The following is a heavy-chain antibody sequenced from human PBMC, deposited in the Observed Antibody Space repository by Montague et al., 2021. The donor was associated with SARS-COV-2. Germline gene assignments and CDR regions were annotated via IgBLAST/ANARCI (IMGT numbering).Heavy chain of an antibody. D-gene: IGHD2-15*01. CDR1: GGSISSYY. V-gene: IGHV4-59*01. CDR2: IYYSGST. CDR3: ARVGFGYCSGGSCYRAFDY. J-gene: IGHJ4*02. Sequence: SETLSLTCTVSGGSISSYYWSWIRQPPGKGLEWIGDIYYSGSTNYNLSXXSRVTISVDTSKNQFSLKLSSVTAADTAVYYCARVGFGYCSGGSCYRAFDYWGQGTLVTVSS.